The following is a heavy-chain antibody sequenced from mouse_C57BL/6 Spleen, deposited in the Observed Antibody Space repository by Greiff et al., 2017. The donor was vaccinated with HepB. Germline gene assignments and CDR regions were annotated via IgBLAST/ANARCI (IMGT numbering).Heavy chain of an antibody. CDR3: TRGEATVVATRYFDV. V-gene: IGHV1-15*01. J-gene: IGHJ1*03. CDR2: IDPETGGT. D-gene: IGHD1-1*01. CDR1: GYTFTDYE. Sequence: VKVVESGAELVRPGASVTLSCKASGYTFTDYEMHWVKQTPVHGLEWIGAIDPETGGTAYNQKFKGKAILTADKSSSTAYMELRSLTSEDSAVYYCTRGEATVVATRYFDVWGTGTTVTVSS.